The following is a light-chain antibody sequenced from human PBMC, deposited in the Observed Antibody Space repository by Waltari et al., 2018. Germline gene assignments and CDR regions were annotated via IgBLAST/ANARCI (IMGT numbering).Light chain of an antibody. V-gene: IGKV3-11*01. CDR1: QSISAD. J-gene: IGKJ5*01. CDR2: DAS. Sequence: EIVLTQSPATLSLSPGERATISCRASQSISADLAWYQQRPGQAPRLLIYDASNRVTGIPARFSGSGSGTDFTLTISSLEPEDFGVYYCQQRNDWPITFGQGTLLEIK. CDR3: QQRNDWPIT.